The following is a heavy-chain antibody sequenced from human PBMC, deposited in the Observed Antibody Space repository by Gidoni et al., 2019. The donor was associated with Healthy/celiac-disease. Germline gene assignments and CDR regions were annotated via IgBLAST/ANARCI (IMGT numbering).Heavy chain of an antibody. J-gene: IGHJ5*02. CDR3: ARVSLGMEFDP. CDR1: VGSISSGGYS. D-gene: IGHD7-27*01. CDR2: IYYSAST. Sequence: QVQLQESGPGLVTPSQTLSLACTVSVGSISSGGYSWSWIRPHPGKGLEWIGYIYYSASTYYNPSLKSRVTISVDTSKNQFSLKLSSVTAADTAVYYCARVSLGMEFDPWGQGTLVTVSS. V-gene: IGHV4-31*03.